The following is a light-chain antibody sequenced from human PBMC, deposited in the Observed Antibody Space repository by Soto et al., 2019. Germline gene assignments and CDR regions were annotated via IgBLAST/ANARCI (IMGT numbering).Light chain of an antibody. J-gene: IGLJ3*02. CDR3: QSYHSGNVV. CDR2: EDN. CDR1: SGSIASNY. Sequence: NFMLTQPHSVSESPGKTVTISCTRSSGSIASNYVQWYQQRPGSAPTPVIYEDNERPSGVPDRFSGSIDSSSNSASLTISGLKTDDKADYYCQSYHSGNVVFGGGTQLTVL. V-gene: IGLV6-57*04.